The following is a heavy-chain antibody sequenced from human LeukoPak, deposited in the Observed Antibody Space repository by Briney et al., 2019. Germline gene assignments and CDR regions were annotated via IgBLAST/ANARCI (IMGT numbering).Heavy chain of an antibody. D-gene: IGHD5-12*01. Sequence: PWGSLRLSCAASGFTFSSHSMNWVRQAPGKGLEWLSYISTSSGTIYYADSVKGRFTISRDNAKNSPYLQMNSLRDEDTAVYYCARDLYIVATRGDYWGQGTLVTVSS. CDR3: ARDLYIVATRGDY. CDR2: ISTSSGTI. J-gene: IGHJ4*02. CDR1: GFTFSSHS. V-gene: IGHV3-48*02.